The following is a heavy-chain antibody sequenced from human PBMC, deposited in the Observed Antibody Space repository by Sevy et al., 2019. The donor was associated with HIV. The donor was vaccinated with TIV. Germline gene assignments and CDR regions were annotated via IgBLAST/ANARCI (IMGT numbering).Heavy chain of an antibody. CDR3: ARAPPIVVVPGAPSWFDP. CDR1: GDSISSTSYY. V-gene: IGHV4-39*07. D-gene: IGHD2-2*01. CDR2: AYYTGST. J-gene: IGHJ5*02. Sequence: SETLSLTCTVSGDSISSTSYYWGWIRQPPGKGLEWIATAYYTGSTNYNPSLKSRVTISVDTSKTQVSLKLSSVTAADTAIYYCARAPPIVVVPGAPSWFDPWGQGTLVTVSS.